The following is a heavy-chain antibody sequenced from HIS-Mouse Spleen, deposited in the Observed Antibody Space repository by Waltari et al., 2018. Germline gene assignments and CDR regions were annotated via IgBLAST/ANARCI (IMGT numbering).Heavy chain of an antibody. D-gene: IGHD3-3*01. Sequence: EVQLVESGGGLVQPGGSLRLSCAASGFTFSSYSMNWVRQAPGKGLEWVSYISSSSSTIYYADSVKGRFTISRDNAKNSLYLQMNSLRAEDTAVYYCARVGFLVRDHYYYGMDVWGQGTTVTVSS. CDR1: GFTFSSYS. CDR2: ISSSSSTI. V-gene: IGHV3-48*01. CDR3: ARVGFLVRDHYYYGMDV. J-gene: IGHJ6*02.